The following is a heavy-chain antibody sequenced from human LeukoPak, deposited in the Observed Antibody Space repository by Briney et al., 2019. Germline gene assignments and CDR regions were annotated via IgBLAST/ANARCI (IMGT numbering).Heavy chain of an antibody. CDR2: IIPILGIA. Sequence: ASVKVSCKASGGTFSSYAISWVRQAPGQGLEWMGRIIPILGIANYAQKFQGRVTITADKSTSTAYMELSSLRSEDTAVYYCARDGLSSGWYSHYFDYWGQGTLVTVSS. CDR3: ARDGLSSGWYSHYFDY. V-gene: IGHV1-69*04. J-gene: IGHJ4*02. D-gene: IGHD6-19*01. CDR1: GGTFSSYA.